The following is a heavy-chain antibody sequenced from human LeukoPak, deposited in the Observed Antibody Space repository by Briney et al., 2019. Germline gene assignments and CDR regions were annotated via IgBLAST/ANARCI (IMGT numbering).Heavy chain of an antibody. CDR3: ARIAVADPFDY. CDR1: GYTFTGYY. CDR2: INPNSGGT. J-gene: IGHJ4*02. Sequence: ASVKVSCKASGYTFTGYYMHWVRQAPGQGLEWMGRINPNSGGTNYAQKFQGRVTMTRDTSISTAYMEMSRLRSDDTAVYYCARIAVADPFDYLREGTLVTVCS. V-gene: IGHV1-2*06. D-gene: IGHD6-19*01.